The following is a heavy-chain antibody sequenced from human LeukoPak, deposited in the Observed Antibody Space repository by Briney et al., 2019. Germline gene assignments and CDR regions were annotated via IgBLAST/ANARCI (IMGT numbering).Heavy chain of an antibody. Sequence: ASVTVSCKASGYTFTSYGISWVRQAPGQGLEWMGWISAYNGNTNYAQKLQGRVTMTTDTSTSTAYMELRSLRSDDTAVYYCARDGHRRYYYGSTGREDVFDIWGQGTMVTVSS. CDR2: ISAYNGNT. CDR1: GYTFTSYG. V-gene: IGHV1-18*01. J-gene: IGHJ3*02. D-gene: IGHD3-22*01. CDR3: ARDGHRRYYYGSTGREDVFDI.